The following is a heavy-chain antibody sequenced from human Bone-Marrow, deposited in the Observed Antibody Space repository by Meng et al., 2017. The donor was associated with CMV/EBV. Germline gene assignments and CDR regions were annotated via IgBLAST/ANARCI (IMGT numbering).Heavy chain of an antibody. CDR3: ARDRGYGDARWFDP. CDR2: INAHSGNT. J-gene: IGHJ5*02. V-gene: IGHV1-18*04. D-gene: IGHD4-17*01. CDR1: GYTFTGYY. Sequence: ASVKVSCKASGYTFTGYYMHWVRQAPGQGLEWMGWINAHSGNTKYAQKVLDRVTMTTDTSTTTTYMELRSLRSDDTAVYYCARDRGYGDARWFDPWGQGTLVAVSS.